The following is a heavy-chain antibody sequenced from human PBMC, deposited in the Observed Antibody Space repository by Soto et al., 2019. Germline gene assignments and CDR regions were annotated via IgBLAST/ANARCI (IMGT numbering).Heavy chain of an antibody. Sequence: GGSLRLSCAASGFTFSNAWMNWVRQAPGKGLEWVGRIKSKTDGGTTDYAAPVKGRFTISRDDSKNTLYLQMNSLKTEDTAVYYCTTVLPVRGVNFGWYWFDPWGQGTLVTVSS. J-gene: IGHJ5*02. CDR2: IKSKTDGGTT. CDR1: GFTFSNAW. CDR3: TTVLPVRGVNFGWYWFDP. V-gene: IGHV3-15*07. D-gene: IGHD3-10*01.